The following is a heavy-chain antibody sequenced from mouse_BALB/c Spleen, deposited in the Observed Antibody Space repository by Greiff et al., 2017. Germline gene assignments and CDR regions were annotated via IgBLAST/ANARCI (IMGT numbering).Heavy chain of an antibody. J-gene: IGHJ2*01. CDR2: ISDGGSYT. V-gene: IGHV5-4*02. CDR3: ARDAGTYCGSRVLDY. D-gene: IGHD1-1*01. CDR1: GFTFSDYY. Sequence: EVQRVESGGGLVKPGGSLKLSCAASGFTFSDYYMYWVRQTPEKRLEWVATISDGGSYTYYPDSVKGRFTISRDNAKNNLYLQMSSLKSEDTAMYYCARDAGTYCGSRVLDYWGQGTTLTVSS.